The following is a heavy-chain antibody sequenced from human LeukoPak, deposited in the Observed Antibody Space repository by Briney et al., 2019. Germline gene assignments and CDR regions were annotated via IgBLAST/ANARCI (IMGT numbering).Heavy chain of an antibody. CDR1: GGTFSSYG. Sequence: ASVTVSCTPSGGTFSSYGISWVRQAPGQGLEWMGGIILLSGKANYAQECQSRVTITTDESTSTAFMELSSLRSEDTAVYFWARVKYSGYFYYMDVGGKGTTVTVSS. D-gene: IGHD1-26*01. J-gene: IGHJ6*03. CDR3: ARVKYSGYFYYMDV. V-gene: IGHV1-69*05. CDR2: IILLSGKA.